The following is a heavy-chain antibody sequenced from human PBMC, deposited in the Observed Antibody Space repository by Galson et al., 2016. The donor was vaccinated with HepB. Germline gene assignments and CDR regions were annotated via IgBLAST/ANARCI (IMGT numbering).Heavy chain of an antibody. CDR2: TSYDGSNS. Sequence: SLRLSCAASGFTFTSYWMTWVRQAPGKGLEWVAVTSYDGSNSYYADSVKGRFTISRDNSKNTVFLQMNSLRVDDTAVYYCAKSSYSGHYYAMGGYWGQGTLVTVSS. D-gene: IGHD3-22*01. V-gene: IGHV3-30*18. CDR1: GFTFTSYW. J-gene: IGHJ4*02. CDR3: AKSSYSGHYYAMGGY.